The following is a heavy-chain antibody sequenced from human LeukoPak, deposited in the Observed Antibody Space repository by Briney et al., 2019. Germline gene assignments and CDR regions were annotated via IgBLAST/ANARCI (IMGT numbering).Heavy chain of an antibody. J-gene: IGHJ4*02. Sequence: ASVKVSYKASGYTFTSYDINWVRQATGQGLEWMGWMNPNSGNTGYAQKFQGRVTMTRNTSISTAYMELSSLRSEDTAVYYCARGTFFKGIAAAGAHWGQGTLVTVSS. CDR1: GYTFTSYD. CDR3: ARGTFFKGIAAAGAH. V-gene: IGHV1-8*01. CDR2: MNPNSGNT. D-gene: IGHD6-13*01.